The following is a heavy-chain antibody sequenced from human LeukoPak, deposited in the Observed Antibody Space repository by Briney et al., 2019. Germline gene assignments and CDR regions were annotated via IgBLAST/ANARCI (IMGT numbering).Heavy chain of an antibody. CDR2: VSGTGGRT. V-gene: IGHV3-23*01. CDR3: VKASSSSPQYNWFDA. CDR1: GFTFSTYA. J-gene: IGHJ5*02. Sequence: GGSLRLSCAASGFTFSTYAMSWVRQAPGKGLEWVSVVSGTGGRTYYADSVKGRFTISRDNSKNTLYLQMNSLRAEDTALYYCVKASSSSPQYNWFDAWGQGTQVTVSS. D-gene: IGHD6-6*01.